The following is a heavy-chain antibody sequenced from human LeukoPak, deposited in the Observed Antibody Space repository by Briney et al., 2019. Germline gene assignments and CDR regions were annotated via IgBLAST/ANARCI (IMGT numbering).Heavy chain of an antibody. J-gene: IGHJ4*02. D-gene: IGHD3-22*01. V-gene: IGHV4-38-2*01. CDR3: ARGDYYDNSGYLYY. CDR1: GYSISSGYY. CDR2: IYHSGST. Sequence: PSETLSLTCAVSGYSISSGYYWGWIRQPPAKGLEWIGSIYHSGSTYYNPSLKSRVTISVDTSKNQFSLKLSSVTAADTAVYYCARGDYYDNSGYLYYWGQGTLVTVSS.